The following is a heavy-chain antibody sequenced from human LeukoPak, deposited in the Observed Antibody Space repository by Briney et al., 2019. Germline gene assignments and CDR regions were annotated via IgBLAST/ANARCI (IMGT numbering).Heavy chain of an antibody. V-gene: IGHV3-30*02. J-gene: IGHJ4*02. Sequence: GGSLRLSCAASGFTFSSYGMHWVRQAPGKGLEWVAFIRYDGSNKYYADSVKGRFTISRDNSKNTLYLQMNSLRAEDTAVYYCAKNYYSGSPPLDYWGQGTLVTVSS. CDR3: AKNYYSGSPPLDY. CDR2: IRYDGSNK. D-gene: IGHD1-26*01. CDR1: GFTFSSYG.